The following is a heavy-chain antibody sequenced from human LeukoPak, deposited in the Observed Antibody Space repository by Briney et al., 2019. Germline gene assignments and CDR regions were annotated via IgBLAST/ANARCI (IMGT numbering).Heavy chain of an antibody. Sequence: SVKVSCKASGGTFSSYAISWVRQAPGQGLEWMGGIIPIFGTANYAQKFQGRVTITADESTSTAYMGLSSLRSEDTAVYYCATLVVPAANDYWGQGTLVTVSS. J-gene: IGHJ4*02. CDR1: GGTFSSYA. V-gene: IGHV1-69*01. D-gene: IGHD2-2*01. CDR3: ATLVVPAANDY. CDR2: IIPIFGTA.